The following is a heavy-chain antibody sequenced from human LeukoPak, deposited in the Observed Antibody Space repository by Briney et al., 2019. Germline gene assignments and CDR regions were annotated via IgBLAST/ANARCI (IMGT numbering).Heavy chain of an antibody. CDR2: ISWNSGSI. D-gene: IGHD6-19*01. J-gene: IGHJ4*02. V-gene: IGHV3-9*01. CDR3: AKDNRRHYTSGPNPDSLH. CDR1: GFTFDDYA. Sequence: GRSLRLSCAASGFTFDDYAMHWVRQAPGKGLEWVSGISWNSGSIGYADSVKGRLTISRDNAKNSLYLQMNSLRVEDTAFYYCAKDNRRHYTSGPNPDSLHWGQGALVTVSS.